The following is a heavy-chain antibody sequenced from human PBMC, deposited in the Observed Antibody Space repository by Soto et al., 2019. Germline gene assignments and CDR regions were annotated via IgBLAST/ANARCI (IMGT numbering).Heavy chain of an antibody. CDR3: ARDPYPGPGGWNGSDP. CDR2: INSDGSST. CDR1: AFTFSSYW. V-gene: IGHV3-74*01. D-gene: IGHD6-19*01. J-gene: IGHJ5*02. Sequence: GGSLRLSCAASAFTFSSYWMHWVRQAPGKGLVWVSRINSDGSSTNYADSVKGRFTISRDNAKNTLYLQMNSLRAEDTAVYYCARDPYPGPGGWNGSDPWGKGPLVPVSP.